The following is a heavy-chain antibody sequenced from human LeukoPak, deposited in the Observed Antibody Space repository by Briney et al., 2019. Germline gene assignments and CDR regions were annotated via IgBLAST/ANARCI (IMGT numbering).Heavy chain of an antibody. D-gene: IGHD3-16*01. V-gene: IGHV4-38-2*02. CDR2: IYHSGST. CDR1: GYSISSGYY. CDR3: ARTIGPIDI. J-gene: IGHJ3*02. Sequence: SETLSLTCTVSGYSISSGYYWGWIRQPPGKGLEWIGSIYHSGSTYYNPSLKSQVTISVDMSKNQFSLKLRSVTAADTAVYYCARTIGPIDIWGQGTMVTVSS.